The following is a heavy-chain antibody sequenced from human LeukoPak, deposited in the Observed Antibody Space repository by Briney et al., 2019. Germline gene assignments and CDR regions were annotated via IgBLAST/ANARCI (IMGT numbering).Heavy chain of an antibody. Sequence: QPGGSLRLSCAASGFTFSSYEMNWVRQAPGKGLEWLSYISSSGSTIYYADSVKGRFTISRDNAKNSLYLQMNSLRAEDTAVYYCARDQQLVAGTFDYWGQGTLVTVSS. V-gene: IGHV3-48*03. D-gene: IGHD6-13*01. CDR3: ARDQQLVAGTFDY. CDR2: ISSSGSTI. CDR1: GFTFSSYE. J-gene: IGHJ4*02.